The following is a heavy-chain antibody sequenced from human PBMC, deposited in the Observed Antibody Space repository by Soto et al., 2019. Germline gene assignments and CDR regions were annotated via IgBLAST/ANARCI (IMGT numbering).Heavy chain of an antibody. D-gene: IGHD3-10*01. CDR1: GGSFRSYY. CDR3: ARLPPRSSDATANWFGS. V-gene: IGHV4-59*08. CDR2: FYYSGNT. J-gene: IGHJ5*01. Sequence: SETLSLTCTVSGGSFRSYYWSWVRQPPGKGLEWIGHFYYSGNTKYDPSLESRVTISVDTSKNQFSLKLASVTAADTAVYYCARLPPRSSDATANWFGSWGQGTQVTVSS.